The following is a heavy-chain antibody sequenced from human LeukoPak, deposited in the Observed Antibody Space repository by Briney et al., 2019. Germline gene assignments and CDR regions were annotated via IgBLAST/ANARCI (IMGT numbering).Heavy chain of an antibody. CDR2: ISSSSSYI. J-gene: IGHJ4*02. CDR3: ARDPGEADFDY. CDR1: GLTFSSYS. D-gene: IGHD1-26*01. Sequence: GGSLRLSCAASGLTFSSYSMNWVRQAPGKGLEWVSSISSSSSYIYYADSVKGRFTISRDNAKNSLYLQMNSLRAEDTAVYYCARDPGEADFDYWGQGTLVTVSS. V-gene: IGHV3-21*01.